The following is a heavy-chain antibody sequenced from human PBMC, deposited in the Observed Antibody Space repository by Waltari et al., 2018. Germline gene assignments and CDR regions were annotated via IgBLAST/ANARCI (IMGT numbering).Heavy chain of an antibody. D-gene: IGHD3-22*01. J-gene: IGHJ4*02. V-gene: IGHV7-4-1*02. CDR3: DG. CDR2: FNTYTGNP. Sequence: QVHLVQSGHEVKQPGASVKVSYKTSGYNFTTYNMNWVPQAPGQGLEWMGWFNTYTGNPTYVQGFTGRFVFSMDTSAITAYLQISSLKADGSGYYYVDGWGQGTLVTVSS. CDR1: GYNFTTYN.